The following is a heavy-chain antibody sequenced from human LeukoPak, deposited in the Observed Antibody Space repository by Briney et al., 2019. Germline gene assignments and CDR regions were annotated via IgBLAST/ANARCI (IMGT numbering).Heavy chain of an antibody. D-gene: IGHD3-22*01. Sequence: PGGSLRLSCAASGFTFSSYAMHWVRRAPGKGLEWVAVISYDGSNKYYADSVKGRFTISRDNSKNTLYLQMNSLRAEDTAVYYCAKDGTFWRRWLLLSYWGQGTLVTVSS. J-gene: IGHJ4*02. CDR1: GFTFSSYA. V-gene: IGHV3-30*04. CDR3: AKDGTFWRRWLLLSY. CDR2: ISYDGSNK.